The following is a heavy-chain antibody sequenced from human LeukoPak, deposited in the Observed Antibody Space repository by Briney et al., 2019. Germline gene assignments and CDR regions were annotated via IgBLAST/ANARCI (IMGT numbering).Heavy chain of an antibody. CDR3: ARAEISGVDYYYGSGSYYPPNWFDP. CDR2: IFYSGST. D-gene: IGHD3-10*01. V-gene: IGHV4-59*12. J-gene: IGHJ5*02. Sequence: SETLSLTCTVSGGSMSDYYWSWIRQPPGKGLEWIGCIFYSGSTDYNPSLKSRVTMSVDTSKNQFSLKLSSVTAADTAVYYCARAEISGVDYYYGSGSYYPPNWFDPWGQGTLVTVSS. CDR1: GGSMSDYY.